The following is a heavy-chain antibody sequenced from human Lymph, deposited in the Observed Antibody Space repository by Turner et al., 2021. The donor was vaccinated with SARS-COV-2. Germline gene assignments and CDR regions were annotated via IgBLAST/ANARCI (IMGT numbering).Heavy chain of an antibody. V-gene: IGHV3-33*01. D-gene: IGHD1-26*01. CDR1: GFTFTSYG. J-gene: IGHJ4*02. CDR3: AREGAVGATTGLDY. Sequence: QVQLVESGGGVVQPGRSLRLSCAASGFTFTSYGIHWVRQAPGKGLEWVAVIWYDGSNKYYADSVKGRFTISRDNSKNTLYLQMNSLRAEDTAVYYCAREGAVGATTGLDYWGQGTLVTVSS. CDR2: IWYDGSNK.